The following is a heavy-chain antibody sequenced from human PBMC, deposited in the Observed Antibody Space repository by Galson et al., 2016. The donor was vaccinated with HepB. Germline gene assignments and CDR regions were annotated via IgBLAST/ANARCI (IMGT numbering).Heavy chain of an antibody. CDR2: ISSSSDTI. CDR1: GFTFSSFS. Sequence: SLRLSCAASGFTFSSFSMNWVRQAPGKGLEWVSYISSSSDTIYYADSVKGRFTISRDNAKNSLYLQMNSLRDGDTAVYYCARAPLEMATIQRGYFDYWGQGTLVTVSS. CDR3: ARAPLEMATIQRGYFDY. D-gene: IGHD5-24*01. J-gene: IGHJ4*02. V-gene: IGHV3-48*02.